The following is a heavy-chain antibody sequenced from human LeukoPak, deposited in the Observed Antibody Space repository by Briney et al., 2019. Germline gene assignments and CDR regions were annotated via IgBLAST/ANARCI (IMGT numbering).Heavy chain of an antibody. J-gene: IGHJ2*01. Sequence: GGSLRLSCAASGFTFSSYAMHWVRQAPGKGLEYVSAVRTNGGSTYYANSVKGRFTISRDNSKNTLYLQMGSLGAEDMAVYYCARGLRDCTSTTCFTYWYFDLWGRGTLVTVSS. V-gene: IGHV3-64*01. CDR3: ARGLRDCTSTTCFTYWYFDL. CDR2: VRTNGGST. D-gene: IGHD2-2*02. CDR1: GFTFSSYA.